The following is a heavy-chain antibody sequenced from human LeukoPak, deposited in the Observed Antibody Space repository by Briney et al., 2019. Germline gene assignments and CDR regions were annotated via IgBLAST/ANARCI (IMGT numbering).Heavy chain of an antibody. Sequence: SQTLSLTCAVSGGSISSGGYSWSWIRRPPGQGLAWIGYIYHSGSTYYNPSLKSPVTISVDRSKNQFSLKLSSVTAADTAVYYCARSQYYDFWRGSTGDAFDIWGQGTMVTVSS. D-gene: IGHD3-3*01. CDR2: IYHSGST. CDR3: ARSQYYDFWRGSTGDAFDI. CDR1: GGSISSGGYS. J-gene: IGHJ3*02. V-gene: IGHV4-30-2*01.